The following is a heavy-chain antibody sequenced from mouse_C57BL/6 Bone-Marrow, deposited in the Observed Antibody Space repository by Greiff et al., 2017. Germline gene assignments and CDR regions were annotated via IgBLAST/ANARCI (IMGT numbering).Heavy chain of an antibody. D-gene: IGHD2-3*01. V-gene: IGHV5-4*01. J-gene: IGHJ2*01. Sequence: EVQVVESGGGLVKPGGSLKLSCAASGFTFSSYAMSWVRQTPEKRLEWVATISDGGSYTYYPDNVKGRFTISRDNAKNNLYLQMSHLKSEDTAMYYCARDWDGYYGFYFDYWGKGTTLTVSS. CDR1: GFTFSSYA. CDR3: ARDWDGYYGFYFDY. CDR2: ISDGGSYT.